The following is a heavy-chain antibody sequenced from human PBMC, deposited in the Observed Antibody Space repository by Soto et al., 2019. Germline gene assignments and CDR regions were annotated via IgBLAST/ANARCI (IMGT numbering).Heavy chain of an antibody. CDR2: IIPIFGTA. Sequence: QVQLVQSGAEVKKPGSSVKVSCKASGGTFSSYAISGVRQAPGQGLEWMGGIIPIFGTANYAQKFQGRVKITADESTSTAYMELSSLRSEDTGVYYCAQQWLVPPVDYWGQGTLVTVSS. D-gene: IGHD6-19*01. CDR3: AQQWLVPPVDY. CDR1: GGTFSSYA. J-gene: IGHJ4*02. V-gene: IGHV1-69*12.